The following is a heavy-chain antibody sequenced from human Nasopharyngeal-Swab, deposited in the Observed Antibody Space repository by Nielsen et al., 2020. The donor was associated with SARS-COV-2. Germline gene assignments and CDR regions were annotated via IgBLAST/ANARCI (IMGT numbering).Heavy chain of an antibody. CDR2: ISAYNGNT. Sequence: ASVKVSCKASGYTFTSYGISWVRQAPGQGLEWMGWISAYNGNTNYAQKLQGRVTMTTDTSTSTAYMELRSLRSDDTAVYYCARGRRYYYDSSCPLSDFDYWGQGTLVTVPS. D-gene: IGHD3-22*01. J-gene: IGHJ4*02. CDR1: GYTFTSYG. CDR3: ARGRRYYYDSSCPLSDFDY. V-gene: IGHV1-18*01.